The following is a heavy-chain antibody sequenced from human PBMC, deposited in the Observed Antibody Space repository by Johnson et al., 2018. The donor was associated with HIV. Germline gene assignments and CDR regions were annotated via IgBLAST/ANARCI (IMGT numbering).Heavy chain of an antibody. D-gene: IGHD1-26*01. Sequence: QVQLVESGGGVVQPGRSLRLSCAASGFTFSSYGMHWVRHAPGKGLEWVAVISYDGSNKYYADSVKGRFTISRDNSKNTLYLQMNSLRAEDTAVYNCATSGSHFAFDIWGQGTMVTVSS. CDR1: GFTFSSYG. CDR3: ATSGSHFAFDI. V-gene: IGHV3-30*03. J-gene: IGHJ3*02. CDR2: ISYDGSNK.